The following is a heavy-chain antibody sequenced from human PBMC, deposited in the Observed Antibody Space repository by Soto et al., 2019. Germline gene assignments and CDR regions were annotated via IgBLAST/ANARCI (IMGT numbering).Heavy chain of an antibody. CDR3: ARDHFATFDY. CDR1: GFNFNTYW. V-gene: IGHV3-74*01. CDR2: INSDGSSI. Sequence: EVQLVESGGGLVQPGGSLRLSCAVSGFNFNTYWMHWVRQAPGKGLVWVSRINSDGSSIIYADSVKGRFTISRDNAKNTLYLQMSSLRAEDTAVYYCARDHFATFDYWGQGTLVTVSS. J-gene: IGHJ4*02.